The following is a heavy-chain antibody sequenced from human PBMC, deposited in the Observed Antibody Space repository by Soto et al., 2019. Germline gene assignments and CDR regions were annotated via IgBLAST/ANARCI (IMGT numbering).Heavy chain of an antibody. Sequence: AETLSLTCTVSGCSISSSSYYWGWIRQPPWKGLEWIGSIYYSGSTYYNPSIKRRVTISVDTSKNPFAMKLSHATAADTRLYHCARHRATQRSFDHWGQGTLGTVSS. CDR3: ARHRATQRSFDH. CDR1: GCSISSSSYY. CDR2: IYYSGST. V-gene: IGHV4-39*01. J-gene: IGHJ4*02.